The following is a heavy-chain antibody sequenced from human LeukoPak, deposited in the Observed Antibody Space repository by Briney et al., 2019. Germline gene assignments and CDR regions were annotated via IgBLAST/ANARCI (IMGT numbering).Heavy chain of an antibody. Sequence: SETLSLTCTVSGGSISTSNYYWGWIRQPPGKGLEWIGNIFYSGRTYYSPSLKSRVIISIDTSKNQFSLKLSSATAADTAVYYCARGTLTVAGLFDYWGQGTLVTVSS. J-gene: IGHJ4*02. CDR1: GGSISTSNYY. CDR2: IFYSGRT. D-gene: IGHD6-19*01. CDR3: ARGTLTVAGLFDY. V-gene: IGHV4-39*07.